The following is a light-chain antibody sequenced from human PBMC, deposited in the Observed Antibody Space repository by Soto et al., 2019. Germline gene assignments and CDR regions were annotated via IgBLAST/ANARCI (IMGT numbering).Light chain of an antibody. CDR1: SSDVWSYIL. CDR2: EVS. V-gene: IGLV2-14*02. CDR3: SSYTSSSTLFYV. Sequence: QSVLTQPASVSGSPGQSITISCTGTSSDVWSYILVSWYQQHPGKAPKLMIYEVSKRPSGVSNRFSGSKSGNTASLTISGLQAEDEADYYCSSYTSSSTLFYVFGTGTKVTVL. J-gene: IGLJ1*01.